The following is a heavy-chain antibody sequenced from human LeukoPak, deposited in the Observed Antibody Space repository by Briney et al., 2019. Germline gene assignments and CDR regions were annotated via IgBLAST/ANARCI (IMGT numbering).Heavy chain of an antibody. V-gene: IGHV1-18*01. J-gene: IGHJ3*02. D-gene: IGHD3-3*01. CDR1: GYTFTSYG. CDR3: AREPIFGVVIWAFDI. Sequence: GASVKVSCKASGYTFTSYGISWVRQAPGQGLEWMGWISAYNGNTNYAQKLQGRVTMTTDTSTSTAYMELRSLRSDDTAVYYCAREPIFGVVIWAFDIWGQGTMVTVPS. CDR2: ISAYNGNT.